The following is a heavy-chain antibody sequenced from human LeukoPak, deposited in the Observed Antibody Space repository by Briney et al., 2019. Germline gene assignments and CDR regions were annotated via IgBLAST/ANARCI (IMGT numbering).Heavy chain of an antibody. J-gene: IGHJ5*02. V-gene: IGHV1-69*05. CDR1: GGTFSSYA. CDR3: ARNAAAAGLNWFDP. Sequence: SVKVSCKASGGTFSSYAISWVRQAPGQGLEWMGGIIPIFGTANYAQKFQGRVTITTDESTSTAYMELSSLRSEDTAVFYCARNAAAAGLNWFDPWGQGTLVTVSS. D-gene: IGHD6-13*01. CDR2: IIPIFGTA.